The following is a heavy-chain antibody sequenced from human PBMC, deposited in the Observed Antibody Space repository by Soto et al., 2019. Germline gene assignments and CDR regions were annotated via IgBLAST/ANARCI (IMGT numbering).Heavy chain of an antibody. J-gene: IGHJ6*02. D-gene: IGHD6-13*01. CDR3: ARDKSLPYSSSWDAQKWGYYYGMDV. Sequence: QVQLQESGPGLVKPSQTLSLTCTVSGGSISSGGYSWSWIRQHPGKGLEWIGYIYYSGSTYYNPSLKSRVTISVDTSKNQFSLKLRSVTAADTAVYYCARDKSLPYSSSWDAQKWGYYYGMDVWGQGTTVTVSS. CDR1: GGSISSGGYS. CDR2: IYYSGST. V-gene: IGHV4-31*03.